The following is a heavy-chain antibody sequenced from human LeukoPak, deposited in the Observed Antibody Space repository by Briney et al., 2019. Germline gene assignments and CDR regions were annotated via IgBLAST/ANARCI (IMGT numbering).Heavy chain of an antibody. D-gene: IGHD3-22*01. J-gene: IGHJ4*02. CDR2: ISYDGSNK. Sequence: GGSLRLSCAASGFTFSSYGIHWVRQAPGKGLEWVAVISYDGSNKYYADSVKGRFTISRDNSKNTLYLQMNSLRAEDTAVYYCAKDGEGVGYYYDSSGYGDYWGQGTLVTVSS. CDR3: AKDGEGVGYYYDSSGYGDY. V-gene: IGHV3-30*18. CDR1: GFTFSSYG.